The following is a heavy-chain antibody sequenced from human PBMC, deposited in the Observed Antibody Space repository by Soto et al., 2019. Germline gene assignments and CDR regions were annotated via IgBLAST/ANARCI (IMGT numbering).Heavy chain of an antibody. D-gene: IGHD3-16*02. CDR2: ISSSSSYI. J-gene: IGHJ4*02. CDR1: GFTFSSYS. V-gene: IGHV3-21*01. Sequence: EVQLVESGGGLVKPGGSLRLSCAASGFTFSSYSMNWVRQAPGKGLEWVSSISSSSSYIYYADSVKGRFTISRDNAKKSMYLQMNSLRAGETVVYYCARGWGGDIVGGVIGFDYGAQGTLVTVSS. CDR3: ARGWGGDIVGGVIGFDY.